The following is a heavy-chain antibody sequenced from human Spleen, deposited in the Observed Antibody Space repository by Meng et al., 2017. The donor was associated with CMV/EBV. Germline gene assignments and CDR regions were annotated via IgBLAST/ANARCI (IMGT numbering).Heavy chain of an antibody. CDR2: IKSKTDGGTT. D-gene: IGHD1-26*01. J-gene: IGHJ4*02. CDR1: GFTFSSYW. CDR3: TTYKYSGSYYPDY. Sequence: SGFTFSSYWMHWVRRPPGKGLVWVGRIKSKTDGGTTDYAAPVKGRFTISRDGSKNTLYLQMNSLKTEDTAVYYCTTYKYSGSYYPDYWGQGTLVTVSS. V-gene: IGHV3-15*01.